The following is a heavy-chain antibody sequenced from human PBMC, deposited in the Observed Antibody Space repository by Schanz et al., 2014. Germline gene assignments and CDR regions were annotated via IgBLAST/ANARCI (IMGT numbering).Heavy chain of an antibody. Sequence: QVQLVQSGAEVKKPGASVKVSCKASGYTFAVYYIHWVRQAPGQGLEFMGWINPNSGDTEYGQQFEGRVTLTRDTSISTAYMELSSLTSDDTAVYYCARAGYCRDSGCYSLGIEYWGQGTLVTVSS. J-gene: IGHJ4*02. CDR2: INPNSGDT. V-gene: IGHV1-2*02. D-gene: IGHD2-15*01. CDR3: ARAGYCRDSGCYSLGIEY. CDR1: GYTFAVYY.